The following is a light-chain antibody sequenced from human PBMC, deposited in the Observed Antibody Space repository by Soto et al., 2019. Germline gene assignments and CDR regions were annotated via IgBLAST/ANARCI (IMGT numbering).Light chain of an antibody. V-gene: IGLV2-14*01. CDR1: NSDVGDYNY. CDR2: EVS. J-gene: IGLJ2*01. Sequence: QSALTQPASVSGSPGQSITISCTGTNSDVGDYNYVSWYQQHPGKAPKLMIFEVSNRPSGVSNRFSGSKSGNTASLTISGLQAEDEADYYCSSYTSSSTDVVFGGGTKVTVL. CDR3: SSYTSSSTDVV.